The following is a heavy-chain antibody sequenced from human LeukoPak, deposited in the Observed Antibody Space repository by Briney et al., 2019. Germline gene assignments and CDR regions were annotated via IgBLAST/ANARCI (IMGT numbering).Heavy chain of an antibody. CDR2: IYTSGTP. D-gene: IGHD1-14*01. J-gene: IGHJ4*02. CDR1: GDSISSYY. V-gene: IGHV4-4*07. CDR3: ARVPDPRYNFFDY. Sequence: SETLSLTCTVSGDSISSYYWSWIGQPAGKGLEWIGRIYTSGTPNYNPSLKSGVTMSLDTSKNQFSLKLSSVTAADPAVYYCARVPDPRYNFFDYWGQGTLVTVSS.